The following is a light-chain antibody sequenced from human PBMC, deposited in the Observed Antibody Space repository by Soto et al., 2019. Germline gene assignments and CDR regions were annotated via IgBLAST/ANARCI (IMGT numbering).Light chain of an antibody. J-gene: IGKJ2*01. CDR2: GAS. CDR3: QQYGSSPRT. Sequence: EIVLTQSPGTLSLSPGERATSSCRASQMFRGAYLAGYQQKPGRAPRLLIYGASSRATGIPDRFSGSGSGTDFTLTISRLEPEDFAVYYCQQYGSSPRTFGQGTKLEIK. CDR1: QMFRGAY. V-gene: IGKV3-20*01.